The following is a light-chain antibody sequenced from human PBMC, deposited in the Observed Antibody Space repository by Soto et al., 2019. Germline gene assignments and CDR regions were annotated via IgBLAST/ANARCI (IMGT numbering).Light chain of an antibody. J-gene: IGKJ3*01. Sequence: EIVLTQSPGTLSLSPGERATLSCRASQSVNSSYLAWYQQKPGQAPRLLIYGASSRATGIPDRFSGSGSGTDFTLTISILEPEDFAVYYCQQYGSSLLFTFGPGTKVDIK. CDR1: QSVNSSY. V-gene: IGKV3-20*01. CDR2: GAS. CDR3: QQYGSSLLFT.